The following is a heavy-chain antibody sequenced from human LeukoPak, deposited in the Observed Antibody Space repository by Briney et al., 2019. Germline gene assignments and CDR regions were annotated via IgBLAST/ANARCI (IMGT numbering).Heavy chain of an antibody. J-gene: IGHJ4*02. Sequence: PGGSLRLSCAASGFTFSSYSMNWVRRAPGKGLEWVSYIGSSVSTRYYADSVKGRFTISRDNGKHSLYLQMNSLRAEDTAVYYCAREGSDFWSGYSKGYFGYWGRGTLVTVSS. CDR3: AREGSDFWSGYSKGYFGY. V-gene: IGHV3-48*01. CDR2: IGSSVSTR. D-gene: IGHD3-3*01. CDR1: GFTFSSYS.